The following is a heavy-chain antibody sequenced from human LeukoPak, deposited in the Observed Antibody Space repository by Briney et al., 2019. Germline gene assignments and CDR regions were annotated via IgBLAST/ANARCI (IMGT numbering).Heavy chain of an antibody. CDR2: IGPAGDA. CDR1: GFTFSNYA. CDR3: ARAVEMGSFFGLGY. Sequence: GGSLRLSCAASGFTFSNYAMHWVREVPGEGLQWVAVIGPAGDAYYAGSVKGRFTISRENANDSLYLQMNSLRAGDTAVYYCARAVEMGSFFGLGYWGQGTLVTVSS. J-gene: IGHJ4*02. D-gene: IGHD3-10*01. V-gene: IGHV3-13*01.